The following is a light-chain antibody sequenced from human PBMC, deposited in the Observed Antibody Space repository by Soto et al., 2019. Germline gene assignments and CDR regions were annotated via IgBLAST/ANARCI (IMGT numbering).Light chain of an antibody. Sequence: VLTQSPGTLSLSPGERATLSCRASQSVSSSYLAWYQQKPGQAPRLLIYGASSRATGIPDRFSGSGSGTDFTLTISRLEPEDFAVYYCQQYGSSPQNTFGGGTKVDIK. J-gene: IGKJ4*01. CDR3: QQYGSSPQNT. V-gene: IGKV3-20*01. CDR1: QSVSSSY. CDR2: GAS.